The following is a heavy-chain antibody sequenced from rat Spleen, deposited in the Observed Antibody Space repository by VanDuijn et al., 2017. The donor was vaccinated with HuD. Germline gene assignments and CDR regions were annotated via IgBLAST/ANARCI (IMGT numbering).Heavy chain of an antibody. V-gene: IGHV5-20*01. CDR2: ISSDGTTT. CDR3: AGGGSGGLNWFAH. Sequence: EVQLVESGGGLVQPGRSLKLSCVASGFTFSDYYMTWVRQTPAKGLEWVASISSDGTTTYYRDSVKGRFTISRDNAENTVYLQMNSLRSEDTATYYCAGGGSGGLNWFAHWGQGTLVTVSS. J-gene: IGHJ3*01. D-gene: IGHD1-1*01. CDR1: GFTFSDYY.